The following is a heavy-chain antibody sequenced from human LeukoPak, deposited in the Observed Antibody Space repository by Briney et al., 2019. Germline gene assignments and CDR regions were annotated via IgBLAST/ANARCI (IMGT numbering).Heavy chain of an antibody. V-gene: IGHV4-39*07. CDR1: GGSISSSSYY. Sequence: SETLSLTCTVSGGSISSSSYYWGWIRQPPGKGLEWIGSIYYSGSTNYNPSLKSRVTISVDTSKNQFSLKLSSVTAADTAVYYCARGGSRITMIVVASNWFDPWGQGTLVTVSS. CDR2: IYYSGST. CDR3: ARGGSRITMIVVASNWFDP. D-gene: IGHD3-22*01. J-gene: IGHJ5*02.